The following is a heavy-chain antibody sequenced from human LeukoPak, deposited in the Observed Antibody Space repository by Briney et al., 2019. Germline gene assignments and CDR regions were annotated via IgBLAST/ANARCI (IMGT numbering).Heavy chain of an antibody. V-gene: IGHV4-59*01. CDR3: ARVTRSGSYYYYYGMDV. Sequence: SETLSLTCTVSGGSISGYFWSWIRQPPGKGLEWIGYIYYSGSTNYNPSLKSRVTISVDTSKNQFSLELSSVTAADTAVYYCARVTRSGSYYYYYGMDVWGQGTTVTVSS. CDR2: IYYSGST. J-gene: IGHJ6*02. CDR1: GGSISGYF. D-gene: IGHD1-26*01.